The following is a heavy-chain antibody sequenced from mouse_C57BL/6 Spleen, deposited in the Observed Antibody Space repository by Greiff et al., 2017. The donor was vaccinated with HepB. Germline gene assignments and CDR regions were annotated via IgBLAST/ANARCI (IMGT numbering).Heavy chain of an antibody. J-gene: IGHJ3*01. Sequence: EVQLQQSGPELVKPGASVKISCKASGYTFTDYYMNWVKQSHGKSLEWIGDINPNNGGTSYNQKFKGKATLTVDKSSSTAYMELRSLTSEDSAVYYCAKNWAVHQAWFAYWGQGTLVTVSA. CDR3: AKNWAVHQAWFAY. CDR1: GYTFTDYY. D-gene: IGHD4-1*01. CDR2: INPNNGGT. V-gene: IGHV1-26*01.